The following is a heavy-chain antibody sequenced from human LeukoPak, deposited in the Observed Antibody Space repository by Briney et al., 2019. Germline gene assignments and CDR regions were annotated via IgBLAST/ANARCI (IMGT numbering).Heavy chain of an antibody. J-gene: IGHJ6*03. D-gene: IGHD4-17*01. CDR2: MNPNSGNT. CDR1: GYTFTSYD. CDR3: ARGPVTPFYYYYYMDV. V-gene: IGHV1-8*01. Sequence: GASVKVSCKASGYTFTSYDINWVRQATGQGLEWMGWMNPNSGNTGYAQKFQGRVTMTRNTSISTAYMELSSLRSEDTAVYYCARGPVTPFYYYYYMDVWGKGTTVTISS.